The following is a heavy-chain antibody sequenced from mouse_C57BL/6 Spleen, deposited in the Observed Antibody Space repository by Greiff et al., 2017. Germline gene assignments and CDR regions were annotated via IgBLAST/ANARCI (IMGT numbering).Heavy chain of an antibody. V-gene: IGHV1-26*01. D-gene: IGHD1-1*01. CDR2: INPNNGGT. Sequence: EVQLQQSGPELVKPGASVKISCKASGYTFTDYYMNWVKQSHGKSLEWIGDINPNNGGTSYNQKFKGKATLTVDKSSSTAYMELRSLTSEDSAVYYCARTKFITTVVAEGFAYWGQGTLVTVSA. CDR1: GYTFTDYY. J-gene: IGHJ3*01. CDR3: ARTKFITTVVAEGFAY.